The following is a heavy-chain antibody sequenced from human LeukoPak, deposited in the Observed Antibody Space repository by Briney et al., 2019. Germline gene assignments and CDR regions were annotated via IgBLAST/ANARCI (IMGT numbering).Heavy chain of an antibody. Sequence: GSLRLSCAASGFTFSSYAMSWVRQAPGKGLEWIGEINHSGSTNYNPSLKSRVTISVDTSKNQFSLKLSSVTAADTAVYYCARWADSDGVPYYYYYMDVWGKGTTVTVSS. CDR3: ARWADSDGVPYYYYYMDV. V-gene: IGHV4-34*01. J-gene: IGHJ6*03. CDR1: GFTFSSYA. D-gene: IGHD3-3*01. CDR2: INHSGST.